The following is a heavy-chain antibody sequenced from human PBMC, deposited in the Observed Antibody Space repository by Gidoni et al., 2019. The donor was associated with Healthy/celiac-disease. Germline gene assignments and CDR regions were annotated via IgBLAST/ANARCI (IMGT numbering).Heavy chain of an antibody. CDR1: WFSCSSNN. Sequence: EVQLVESAGGVIQTGGSPSLSCGASWFSCSSNNVSWVGQAPGKGVGGVAVIYSGGRTYYADSVKGRFTISRDNSKNTLYLQMNSLRAEDTAVYYCARENWNAGGDGGGYFDYWGQGTLVTVSS. CDR3: ARENWNAGGDGGGYFDY. V-gene: IGHV3-53*01. J-gene: IGHJ4*02. D-gene: IGHD1-1*01. CDR2: IYSGGRT.